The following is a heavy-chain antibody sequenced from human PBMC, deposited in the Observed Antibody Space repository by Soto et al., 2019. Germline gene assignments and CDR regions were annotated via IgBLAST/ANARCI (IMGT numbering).Heavy chain of an antibody. D-gene: IGHD3-10*01. J-gene: IGHJ6*02. CDR1: GDSVSSNSAG. CDR3: TGITWFRGMDV. Sequence: SQTLSLTCVVSGDSVSSNSAGWNWIRQSPSRGLEWLGRTYYKSKWNNDYALSVKCRITINPDTSKNQFSLHVYSVTPEDTAVYYCTGITWFRGMDVWGQGTPVTVSS. V-gene: IGHV6-1*01. CDR2: TYYKSKWNN.